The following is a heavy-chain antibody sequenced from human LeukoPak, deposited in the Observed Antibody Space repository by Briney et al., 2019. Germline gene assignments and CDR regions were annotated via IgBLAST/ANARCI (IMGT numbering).Heavy chain of an antibody. V-gene: IGHV3-7*03. J-gene: IGHJ4*02. CDR2: INEGGNEK. Sequence: GGSLRLSCAASGFTFRNYWMSWVRQDPGKGLEWVVNINEGGNEKNYVDSVKGRFTASRDNAQNSLYLQMNSLRVEDTAVYYCARHPNSNWDYWGQGTLVTVSS. D-gene: IGHD6-13*01. CDR1: GFTFRNYW. CDR3: ARHPNSNWDY.